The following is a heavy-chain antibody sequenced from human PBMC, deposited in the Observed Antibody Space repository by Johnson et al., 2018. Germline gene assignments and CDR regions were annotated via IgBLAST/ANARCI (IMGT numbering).Heavy chain of an antibody. CDR2: ISGSGGST. Sequence: VQLVQAGGGVVQPGGSLRLSCAASGFTFSSYAMSWVRQAPGTGLEWVSAISGSGGSTYYADSVKGRFTISRDNSKNTLYLQMNSLRAEDTAVYSGARGAYYDSSGYYARSMGAFDIWGQGTMVTVSS. CDR1: GFTFSSYA. CDR3: ARGAYYDSSGYYARSMGAFDI. D-gene: IGHD3-22*01. V-gene: IGHV3-23*04. J-gene: IGHJ3*02.